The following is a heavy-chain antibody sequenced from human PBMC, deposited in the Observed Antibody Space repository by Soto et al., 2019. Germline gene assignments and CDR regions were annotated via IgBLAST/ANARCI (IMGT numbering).Heavy chain of an antibody. CDR2: TKNKANRYTT. CDR3: ARWVSGSPDN. CDR1: GFTLSDHY. Sequence: EVQLVESGGGLVQPGGSLRLSCAASGFTLSDHYMDWVRQAPGKGLEWVGHTKNKANRYTTEYAASVNGRCTISRDDSKNSLYLQMNSLETEDTAVYYCARWVSGSPDNWGQGTLVTVSS. D-gene: IGHD1-26*01. J-gene: IGHJ4*02. V-gene: IGHV3-72*01.